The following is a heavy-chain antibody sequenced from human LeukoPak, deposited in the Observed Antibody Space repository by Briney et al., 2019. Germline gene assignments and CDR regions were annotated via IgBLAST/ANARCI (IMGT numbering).Heavy chain of an antibody. CDR2: IYTSGST. Sequence: SETLSLTCTVSGGSISSGCYYWSWIRQPAGKGLEWIGRIYTSGSTNYNPSLKRRVTISVDTSKNQFSLKLSSVTAADTAVYYCARSRVGATFDYWGQGTLVTVSS. CDR3: ARSRVGATFDY. CDR1: GGSISSGCYY. D-gene: IGHD1-26*01. J-gene: IGHJ4*02. V-gene: IGHV4-61*02.